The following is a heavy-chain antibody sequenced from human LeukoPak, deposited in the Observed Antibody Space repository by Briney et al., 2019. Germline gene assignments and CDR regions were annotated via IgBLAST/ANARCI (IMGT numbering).Heavy chain of an antibody. CDR1: GVSISSYY. CDR2: IYTSGST. J-gene: IGHJ6*03. CDR3: AREVGYCSSTSCYFEFIQYYYYYMDA. D-gene: IGHD2-2*01. Sequence: PSETLSLTCTVSGVSISSYYWSWIRQPAGKGLEWIGRIYTSGSTHYNPSLKSRVTISVDTSKNQFSLKLSSVTAADTAVYYCAREVGYCSSTSCYFEFIQYYYYYMDAWGKGTTVTISS. V-gene: IGHV4-4*07.